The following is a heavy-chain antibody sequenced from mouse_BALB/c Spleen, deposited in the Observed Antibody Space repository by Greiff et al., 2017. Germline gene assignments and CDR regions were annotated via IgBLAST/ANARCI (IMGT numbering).Heavy chain of an antibody. CDR3: ARGGVMIKDY. Sequence: VQLQQSGAELVRPGTSVKVSCKASGYAFTNYLIEWVKQRPGQGLEWIGVINPGSGGTNYNEKFKGKATLTADKSSSTAYMQLSSLTSDDSAVYFCARGGVMIKDYWGQGTTLTVSS. CDR1: GYAFTNYL. CDR2: INPGSGGT. J-gene: IGHJ2*01. D-gene: IGHD2-4*01. V-gene: IGHV1-54*03.